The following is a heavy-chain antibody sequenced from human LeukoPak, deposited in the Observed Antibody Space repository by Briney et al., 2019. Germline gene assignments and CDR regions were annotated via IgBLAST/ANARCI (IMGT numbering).Heavy chain of an antibody. J-gene: IGHJ4*02. CDR3: ARDVEARTWGLGNY. CDR1: GYTFTGYY. CDR2: INPNSGGT. D-gene: IGHD7-27*01. Sequence: GASVKVSCKASGYTFTGYYMHWMRQAPGQGPEWMGRINPNSGGTNYAQRFQGRVTLTSDTSISTAYMELNNLGSDDTAVYYCARDVEARTWGLGNYWGQGTLVTVSS. V-gene: IGHV1-2*06.